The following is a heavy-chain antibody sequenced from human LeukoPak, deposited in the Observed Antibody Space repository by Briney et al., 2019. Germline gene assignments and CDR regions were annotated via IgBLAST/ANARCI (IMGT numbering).Heavy chain of an antibody. CDR3: ARDKSSSATRAFNYYYGLDV. Sequence: SVKVSCKASGGTFSSYAISWVRQAPGQGLEWMGGIIPIFGTANYAQKFQGRVTITTDESTSTAYMELSSLRSEDTAVYYCARDKSSSATRAFNYYYGLDVWGQGTTVTVSS. CDR1: GGTFSSYA. CDR2: IIPIFGTA. D-gene: IGHD1-1*01. J-gene: IGHJ6*02. V-gene: IGHV1-69*05.